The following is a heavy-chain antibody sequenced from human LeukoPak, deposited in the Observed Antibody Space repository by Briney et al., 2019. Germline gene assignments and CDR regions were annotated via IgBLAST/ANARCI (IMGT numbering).Heavy chain of an antibody. CDR2: IYYSGST. J-gene: IGHJ4*02. V-gene: IGHV4-39*01. D-gene: IGHD2-21*02. Sequence: PSETLTLSCTVSGGTFSSSSYYWGWIPQPPGKGLEGIVSIYYSGSTYYNPSLSSRVTISVDTSKNQFYLKLSSVTAEDTAVYYCARRVVTVMSYFDYWGQGTLVTVSS. CDR3: ARRVVTVMSYFDY. CDR1: GGTFSSSSYY.